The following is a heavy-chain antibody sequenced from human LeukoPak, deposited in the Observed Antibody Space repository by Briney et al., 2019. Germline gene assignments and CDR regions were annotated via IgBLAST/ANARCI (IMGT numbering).Heavy chain of an antibody. CDR2: IYYSGST. Sequence: SETLSLTYSVSGGSISSYYWSWIRQPPGKGLEWIGYIYYSGSTNYNPSLKSRVTISVDTSKNQFSLKLSSVTAADTAVYYCARTSEMATIIDYWGQGTLVTVSS. D-gene: IGHD5-24*01. CDR1: GGSISSYY. J-gene: IGHJ4*02. V-gene: IGHV4-59*01. CDR3: ARTSEMATIIDY.